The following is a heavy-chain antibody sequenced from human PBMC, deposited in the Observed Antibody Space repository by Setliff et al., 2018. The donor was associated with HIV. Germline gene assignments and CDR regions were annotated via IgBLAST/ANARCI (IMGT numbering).Heavy chain of an antibody. CDR2: IYPGDSQT. Sequence: GESLKISCVASGYSFTNKWIGWVRQTPGKGLEWMGIIYPGDSQTKYNPSFQGQVTISVDKSLRTAYLQWSSLKTSDTAFYFCARGADYRDVRGQGTLVTVSS. CDR1: GYSFTNKW. D-gene: IGHD4-17*01. J-gene: IGHJ4*02. CDR3: ARGADYRDV. V-gene: IGHV5-51*01.